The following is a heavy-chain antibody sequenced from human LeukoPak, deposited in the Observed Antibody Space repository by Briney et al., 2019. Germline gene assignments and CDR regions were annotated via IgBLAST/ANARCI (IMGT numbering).Heavy chain of an antibody. Sequence: PSETLSLTCTVSGGSISSGDYYWSWIRQPPGKGLEWIGYIYYSGSTYYNPSLKSRVTISVDTSKNQFSLKLSSVTAADTAVYYCARGYRGYDSSSPLFDYWGQGTLVTVSS. CDR2: IYYSGST. CDR3: ARGYRGYDSSSPLFDY. CDR1: GGSISSGDYY. D-gene: IGHD5-12*01. V-gene: IGHV4-30-4*01. J-gene: IGHJ4*02.